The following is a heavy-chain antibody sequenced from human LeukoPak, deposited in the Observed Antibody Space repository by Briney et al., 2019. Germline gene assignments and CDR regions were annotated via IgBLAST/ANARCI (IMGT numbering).Heavy chain of an antibody. CDR2: IYPGDSDT. CDR3: ARHLGSGWYPTAYNWFDP. D-gene: IGHD6-19*01. V-gene: IGHV5-51*01. J-gene: IGHJ5*02. CDR1: GYSFTSYW. Sequence: GESLKISCKGSGYSFTSYWIGWVRQMPGKGLEWMGIIYPGDSDTRYSPSFQGQVTISADNSISTAYLQWSSLKASDTAMYYCARHLGSGWYPTAYNWFDPWGQGTLVTVSS.